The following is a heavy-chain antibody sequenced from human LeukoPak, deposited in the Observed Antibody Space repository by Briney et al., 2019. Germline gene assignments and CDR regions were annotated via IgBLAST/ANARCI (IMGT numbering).Heavy chain of an antibody. CDR1: GDSVTSSY. CDR3: ARLDCLIEGCYNH. D-gene: IGHD2-15*01. Sequence: SETLSLTCSVSGDSVTSSYWNWIRQPPAKGQDWIGYVSSDGTTNYNPSLRSRLIMSVDTAKDDISLNLTSVTAADTAIYYCARLDCLIEGCYNHWGRGTLVTVSS. V-gene: IGHV4-59*08. CDR2: VSSDGTT. J-gene: IGHJ4*02.